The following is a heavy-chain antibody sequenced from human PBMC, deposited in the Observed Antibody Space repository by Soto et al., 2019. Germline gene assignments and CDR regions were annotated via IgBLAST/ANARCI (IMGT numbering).Heavy chain of an antibody. V-gene: IGHV3-21*01. Sequence: PGGSLRLSSAASGVTFRTYSMNWVRQAPGKGLEWVSSISDSSSYIYYADSVKGRFTISRDNAKNSLYLQMNSLRAEDTAVYYCARYDSSGYYWPYYYYGMDVWGQGTTVTVSS. J-gene: IGHJ6*02. D-gene: IGHD3-22*01. CDR3: ARYDSSGYYWPYYYYGMDV. CDR1: GVTFRTYS. CDR2: ISDSSSYI.